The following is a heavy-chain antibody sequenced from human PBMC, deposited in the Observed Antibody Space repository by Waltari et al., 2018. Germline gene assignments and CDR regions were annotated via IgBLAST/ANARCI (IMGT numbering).Heavy chain of an antibody. CDR1: GFTFSSYS. Sequence: EVQLVESGGGLVQPGGSLRLSCAASGFTFSSYSMNWVRQAPGKGLEWVSYIGSSSGTIYYADSVKGRFTISRDNAKNSLYLQMNSLRAEDTAVYYCARRYSSGFDYWGQGTLVTVSS. CDR3: ARRYSSGFDY. D-gene: IGHD6-19*01. J-gene: IGHJ4*02. CDR2: IGSSSGTI. V-gene: IGHV3-48*04.